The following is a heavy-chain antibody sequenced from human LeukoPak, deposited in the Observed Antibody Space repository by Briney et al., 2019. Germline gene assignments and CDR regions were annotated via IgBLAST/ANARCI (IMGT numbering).Heavy chain of an antibody. CDR3: ATTNDGGGYQWGDFFDF. D-gene: IGHD3-22*01. J-gene: IGHJ4*02. Sequence: ASATLSCTASGGTSNSHAISRVRQAPAQGLEWMGRIIPNLGTTNRAQNFQDRVTLTADKSTNTAYMELTSLTSDDTAVYYCATTNDGGGYQWGDFFDFWGQGTLVTVSS. CDR2: IIPNLGTT. CDR1: GGTSNSHA. V-gene: IGHV1-69*04.